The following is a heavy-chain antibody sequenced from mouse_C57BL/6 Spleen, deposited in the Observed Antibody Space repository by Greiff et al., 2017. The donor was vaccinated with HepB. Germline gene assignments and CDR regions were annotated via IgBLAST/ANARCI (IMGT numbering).Heavy chain of an antibody. Sequence: VQLQQSGPELVKPGASVKISCKASGYSFTSYYIHWVKQRPGQGLEWIGWIYPGSGNTKYNEKFKGKATLTADTSSSTAYMQLSSLTSEDSAVYYCARSYPYYAMDYWGQGTSVTVSS. CDR2: IYPGSGNT. J-gene: IGHJ4*01. CDR3: ARSYPYYAMDY. D-gene: IGHD2-12*01. V-gene: IGHV1-66*01. CDR1: GYSFTSYY.